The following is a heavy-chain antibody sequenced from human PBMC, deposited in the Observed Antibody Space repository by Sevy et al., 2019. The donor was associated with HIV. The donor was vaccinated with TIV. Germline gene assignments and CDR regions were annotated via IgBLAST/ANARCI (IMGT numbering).Heavy chain of an antibody. CDR3: AKPPRGPYYYYGMDV. Sequence: GGSLRLSCAASGFTFSSYAMSWVRQAPGKGLEWVSVISGSGGSTYYADSVKGRFTFSRDNSKNTLYLQMNSLRAEDTAVYYCAKPPRGPYYYYGMDVRGQGTTVTVSS. CDR1: GFTFSSYA. J-gene: IGHJ6*02. CDR2: ISGSGGST. V-gene: IGHV3-23*01. D-gene: IGHD5-12*01.